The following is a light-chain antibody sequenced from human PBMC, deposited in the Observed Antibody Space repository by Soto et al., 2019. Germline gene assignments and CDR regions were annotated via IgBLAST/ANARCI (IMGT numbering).Light chain of an antibody. CDR2: GTS. J-gene: IGKJ1*01. CDR1: QSVPSTY. Sequence: VVSQAPLSLYLYQGKAASLSCRSSQSVPSTYFAWYQQKSGQPPRLLISGTSNRATGIPDRFSGSGSGRDFTLTISRLEPEDFAVYFCQQFGNSPWTFGQGTKVDTK. CDR3: QQFGNSPWT. V-gene: IGKV3-20*01.